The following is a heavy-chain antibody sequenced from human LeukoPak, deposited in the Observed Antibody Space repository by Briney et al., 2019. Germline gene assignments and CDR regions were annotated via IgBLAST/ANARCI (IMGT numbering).Heavy chain of an antibody. J-gene: IGHJ6*03. V-gene: IGHV3-53*05. CDR1: GFTVSSNY. CDR2: IYSGGST. Sequence: GGSLRLSCAASGFTVSSNYMSWVRQAPGKGLEWVSVIYSGGSTYYADSVKGRSTISRDNSENTLYLQMNSLRPEDTAVYYCAKTSTQAYYDILTGYYYYYYMDVWGKGTTVTISS. D-gene: IGHD3-9*01. CDR3: AKTSTQAYYDILTGYYYYYYMDV.